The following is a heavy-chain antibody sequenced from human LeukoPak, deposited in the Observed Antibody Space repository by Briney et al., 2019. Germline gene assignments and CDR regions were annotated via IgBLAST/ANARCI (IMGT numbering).Heavy chain of an antibody. V-gene: IGHV3-74*01. D-gene: IGHD3-10*01. CDR1: GFTFSSYW. Sequence: GGSLRLSCAASGFTFSSYWMHWVRQASGKGLVWVSRINSDGSTTNYADSVKGRFTVSRDNAKNTLYLQMNSLRAEDTAVYYCARGGFRAYYCDSWGQGTLVTVSS. CDR2: INSDGSTT. CDR3: ARGGFRAYYCDS. J-gene: IGHJ4*02.